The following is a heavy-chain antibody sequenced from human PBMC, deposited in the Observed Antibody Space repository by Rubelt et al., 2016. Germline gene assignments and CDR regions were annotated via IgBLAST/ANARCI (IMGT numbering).Heavy chain of an antibody. CDR3: ARHQSCGGGVCSTGRWFDP. D-gene: IGHD2-8*02. CDR1: GGSISSYY. CDR2: IYSSGST. Sequence: QVQLQESGPGLVMPSGTLSLTCTVSGGSISSYYWSWIRQPPGKGLEWIAYIYSSGSTNYNPSLKSRVTISVDTSKHQFSLNRISVTAADTAVYYCARHQSCGGGVCSTGRWFDPWGQGTLVTVSS. V-gene: IGHV4-59*08. J-gene: IGHJ5*02.